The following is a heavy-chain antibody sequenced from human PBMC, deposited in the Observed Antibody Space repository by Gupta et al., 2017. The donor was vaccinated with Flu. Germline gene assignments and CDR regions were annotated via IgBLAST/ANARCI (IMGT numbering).Heavy chain of an antibody. CDR2: IYYSGRT. CDR3: ARGPDYGDYYYYYAMDV. J-gene: IGHJ6*02. D-gene: IGHD4-17*01. V-gene: IGHV4-31*02. Sequence: DIYYSGRTYYNPSLKSRLTISLDTSKQQFSLTLTSVTAADTAVYYCARGPDYGDYYYYYAMDVWGQGTTVTVSS.